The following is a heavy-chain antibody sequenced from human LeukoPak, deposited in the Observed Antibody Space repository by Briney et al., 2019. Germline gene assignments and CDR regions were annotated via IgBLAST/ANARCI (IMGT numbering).Heavy chain of an antibody. CDR1: GYTFTGYY. J-gene: IGHJ4*02. Sequence: ASVKVSCKATGYTFTGYYMHWVRQAPGQGLEWMGWLNPNSGGTNYAQKFQGRVTMTRDTSISTAYMELSRLRSDDTAVYYCAREERILGYCSGGSCYPVNLVDYWGQGTLVTVSS. V-gene: IGHV1-2*02. CDR2: LNPNSGGT. CDR3: AREERILGYCSGGSCYPVNLVDY. D-gene: IGHD2-15*01.